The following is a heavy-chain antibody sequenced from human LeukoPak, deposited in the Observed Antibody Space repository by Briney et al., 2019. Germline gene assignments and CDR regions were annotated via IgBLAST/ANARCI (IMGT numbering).Heavy chain of an antibody. CDR2: IYTSGST. D-gene: IGHD2-2*02. J-gene: IGHJ4*02. Sequence: SETLSLTCTVSGGSISSGSYYWSWIRQPAGKGLEWIGRIYTSGSTNYNPSLKSRVTISVDTSKNQFFLKLSSVTAADTAAYYCARDCSSTSCYKDMGYWGQGTLVTVSS. CDR1: GGSISSGSYY. V-gene: IGHV4-61*02. CDR3: ARDCSSTSCYKDMGY.